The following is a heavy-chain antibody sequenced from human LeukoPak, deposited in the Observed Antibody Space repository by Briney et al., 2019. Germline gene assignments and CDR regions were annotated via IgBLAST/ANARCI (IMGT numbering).Heavy chain of an antibody. CDR1: GGSFRGYY. CDR3: ARGDYSNTPDY. J-gene: IGHJ4*02. D-gene: IGHD4-11*01. CDR2: INHRGSA. Sequence: PSETLSLTCGVYGGSFRGYYWSWIRQPPGKELEWMGEINHRGSANYKPSLQSRVTISVGTSDNESFLTVGALTARGTAGCYVARGDYSNTPDYWGQETLVTVSS. V-gene: IGHV4-34*01.